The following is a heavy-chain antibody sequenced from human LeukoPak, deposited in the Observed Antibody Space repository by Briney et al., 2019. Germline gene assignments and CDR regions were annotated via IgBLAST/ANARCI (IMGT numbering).Heavy chain of an antibody. D-gene: IGHD3-22*01. CDR1: GFTFSSYA. Sequence: GGSLRLSCAASGFTFSSYAMSWVRQAPGKGLEWVSAISGSGGSTYYADSVKGRFTISRDNSKNTLYLQMNSLRAEDTAVYYCAKDRRSITMIVVPAFDIWGQGTMVTVSS. CDR3: AKDRRSITMIVVPAFDI. CDR2: ISGSGGST. V-gene: IGHV3-23*01. J-gene: IGHJ3*02.